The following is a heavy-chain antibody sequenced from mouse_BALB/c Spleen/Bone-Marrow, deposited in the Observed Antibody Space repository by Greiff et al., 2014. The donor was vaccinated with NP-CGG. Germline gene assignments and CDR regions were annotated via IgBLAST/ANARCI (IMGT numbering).Heavy chain of an antibody. D-gene: IGHD2-1*01. J-gene: IGHJ2*01. CDR3: ARENPYGNYFDY. CDR1: GFTFSSYG. CDR2: INSDGGVT. V-gene: IGHV5-6-3*01. Sequence: DVKLVEPGGGLVQPGGSLKLSCAASGFTFSSYGMSWVRQTPDKRLELVATINSDGGVTYYPDSVKGRFTISRDNAKNTLYLQMSSLKSEDTAMYYCARENPYGNYFDYWGQGTTLTVSS.